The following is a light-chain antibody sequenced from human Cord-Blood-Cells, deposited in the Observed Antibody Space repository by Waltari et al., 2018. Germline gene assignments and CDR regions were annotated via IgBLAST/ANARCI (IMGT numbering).Light chain of an antibody. V-gene: IGLV1-40*01. J-gene: IGLJ3*02. CDR3: QSYDSSLSGWV. CDR1: SSNTGAGYD. Sequence: QSVLTQPPSVSGAPGQRVTISCTGSSSNTGAGYDVHWYQQLPGTAPKLLIYGNSNRPSGGPDRFSGSKSGTSASLAITGLQAEDEADYYCQSYDSSLSGWVFGGGTKLTVL. CDR2: GNS.